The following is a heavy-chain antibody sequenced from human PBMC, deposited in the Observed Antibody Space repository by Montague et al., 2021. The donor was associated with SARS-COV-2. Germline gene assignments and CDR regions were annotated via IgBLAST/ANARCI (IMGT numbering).Heavy chain of an antibody. CDR2: IYYSGST. CDR1: GGSITSSSYY. D-gene: IGHD3-10*01. V-gene: IGHV4-39*01. J-gene: IGHJ6*02. Sequence: SETLSLTCSVSGGSITSSSYYWGWIRQSPDKGLEWIGNIYYSGSTYYNPSLKSRVTISVDTSKYQFSLKLSSVTAADTAAYYRVSLWKYGSGSHYAPWDYYNYGVDVWGQGTTVTVSS. CDR3: VSLWKYGSGSHYAPWDYYNYGVDV.